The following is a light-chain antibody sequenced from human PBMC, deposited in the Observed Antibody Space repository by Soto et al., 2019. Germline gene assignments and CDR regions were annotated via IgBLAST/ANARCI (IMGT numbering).Light chain of an antibody. Sequence: EIVMTQSPATLSVSPGERATLSCRAIQGVSSNVAWYQQRPGQAPRLLIHDASTRATGVPARFSGSGSGKEFTLAIRSLQSEDFAVYYCKQDQYWPRTFGQGTKVDIK. CDR2: DAS. V-gene: IGKV3-15*01. CDR1: QGVSSN. CDR3: KQDQYWPRT. J-gene: IGKJ1*01.